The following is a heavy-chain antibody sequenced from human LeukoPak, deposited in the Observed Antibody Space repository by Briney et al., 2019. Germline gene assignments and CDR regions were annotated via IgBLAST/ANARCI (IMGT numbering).Heavy chain of an antibody. Sequence: PSETLSLTCTVSGGSISSSSYYWGWIRQPPGKGLEWIGYIYYSGSTNYNPSLKSRVTISVDTSKNQFSLKLSSVTAADTAVYYCARLEGNWFDPWGQGILVTVSS. V-gene: IGHV4-61*05. D-gene: IGHD5-24*01. CDR3: ARLEGNWFDP. J-gene: IGHJ5*02. CDR2: IYYSGST. CDR1: GGSISSSSYY.